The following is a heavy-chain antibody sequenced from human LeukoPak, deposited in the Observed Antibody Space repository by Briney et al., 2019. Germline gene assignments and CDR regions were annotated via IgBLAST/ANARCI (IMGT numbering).Heavy chain of an antibody. CDR2: ISSSGSTI. CDR1: GFTFSDYY. D-gene: IGHD3-22*01. CDR3: ARAYYDSSGYYYYYYMDV. J-gene: IGHJ6*03. V-gene: IGHV3-11*04. Sequence: RGSLRLSCAASGFTFSDYYMSWIRQAPGKGLEWVSYISSSGSTIYYADSVKGRFTISRDNAKNSLYLQMNSLRAEDTAVYYCARAYYDSSGYYYYYYMDVWGKGTTVTVSS.